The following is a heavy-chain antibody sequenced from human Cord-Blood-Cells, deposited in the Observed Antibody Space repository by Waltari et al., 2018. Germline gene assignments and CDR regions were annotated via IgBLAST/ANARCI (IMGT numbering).Heavy chain of an antibody. Sequence: QVQLQESGPGLVKPSETLSLTCTVSGGSISSYYWSWIRQPPGKGLEWIGYIYYSGSTNYIPSLKSRVTISGDTSKNQFSLKLSSVTAADTAVYYCAREVTGDYFDYWGQGTLVTVSS. J-gene: IGHJ4*02. CDR3: AREVTGDYFDY. V-gene: IGHV4-59*01. CDR1: GGSISSYY. D-gene: IGHD7-27*01. CDR2: IYYSGST.